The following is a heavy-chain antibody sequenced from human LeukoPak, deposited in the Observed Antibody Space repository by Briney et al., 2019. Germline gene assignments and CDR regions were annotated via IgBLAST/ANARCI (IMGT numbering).Heavy chain of an antibody. Sequence: PSETLSLTCTVSGHSINSAYYWGWIRQPPGKGLEWIGCLYHSGSTYSSPSLKSRVTISVDTSKNQFSLKLSSVTAADTAVYYCARDRGSSSWYSSYGMDVWGQGTTVTVSS. J-gene: IGHJ6*02. V-gene: IGHV4-38-2*02. CDR1: GHSINSAYY. CDR3: ARDRGSSSWYSSYGMDV. D-gene: IGHD6-13*01. CDR2: LYHSGST.